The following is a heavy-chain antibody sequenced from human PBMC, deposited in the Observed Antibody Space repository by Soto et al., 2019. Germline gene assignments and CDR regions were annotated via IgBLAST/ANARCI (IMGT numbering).Heavy chain of an antibody. CDR3: ATDGAYCGGDCYSLWYFDL. Sequence: EVQLVESGGGLVQPGGSLRLSCEASGLTFSNYWMHWVRQAPGKGLVWVSRIHRDGTSTSYADSVKGRFTSSRDNAKNTLYLQMTSLRAEDTAVYYCATDGAYCGGDCYSLWYFDLWCRGTLVTVSS. D-gene: IGHD2-21*02. V-gene: IGHV3-74*01. CDR2: IHRDGTST. J-gene: IGHJ2*01. CDR1: GLTFSNYW.